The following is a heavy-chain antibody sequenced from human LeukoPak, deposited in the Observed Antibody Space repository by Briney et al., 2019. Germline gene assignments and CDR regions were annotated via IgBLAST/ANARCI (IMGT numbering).Heavy chain of an antibody. CDR1: GGSISTSSYY. D-gene: IGHD3-10*01. CDR3: ASQGGPRPDRGWFDP. J-gene: IGHJ5*02. Sequence: PSETLSLTCTVSGGSISTSSYYWGWIRQPPGKGLEWIGNVFYTGSTYYNPSLKSRVTISVDTSKNQFSLKLSSVTAADTAAYYCASQGGPRPDRGWFDPWGQGTLVTVSS. CDR2: VFYTGST. V-gene: IGHV4-39*01.